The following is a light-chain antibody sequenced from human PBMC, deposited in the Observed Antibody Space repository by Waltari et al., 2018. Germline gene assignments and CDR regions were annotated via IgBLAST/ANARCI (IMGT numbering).Light chain of an antibody. Sequence: IQLPQSPSPLSASVGDRVTITCRASQGISSWVAWYQQKPGKAPKLLIYKASSLESGVPSRFSGSGSGTEFTLTISSLQPDDFATYYCQHYNSYSDTFGQGTKLEI. CDR1: QGISSW. CDR3: QHYNSYSDT. J-gene: IGKJ2*01. CDR2: KAS. V-gene: IGKV1-5*03.